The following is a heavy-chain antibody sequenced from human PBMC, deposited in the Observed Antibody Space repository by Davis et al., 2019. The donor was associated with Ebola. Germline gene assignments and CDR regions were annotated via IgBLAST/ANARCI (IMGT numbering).Heavy chain of an antibody. CDR1: GDSVSSGG. D-gene: IGHD5-12*01. CDR3: ARGWLRSKFDY. V-gene: IGHV6-1*01. J-gene: IGHJ4*02. CDR2: TYYTSKWFN. Sequence: PSETLSLTCAISGDSVSSGGWNWVRQSPSRGLEWLGRTYYTSKWFNDYAVSVKGRITVNADTSKNQFSLQLDSVTPEDTAVYYCARGWLRSKFDYWGRGTLVTVSS.